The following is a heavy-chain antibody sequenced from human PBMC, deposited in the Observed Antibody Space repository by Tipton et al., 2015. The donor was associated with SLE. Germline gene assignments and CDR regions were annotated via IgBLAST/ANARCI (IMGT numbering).Heavy chain of an antibody. D-gene: IGHD2-8*01. V-gene: IGHV1-46*01. CDR1: KDTFIRDW. Sequence: QSGAEVKKPGASVKVSCKASKDTFIRDWIHWVRQAPGQGPEWMGIINPSGSSISYAPKLQGRVTMTIDTSTTTVYMDLSNLRSEDTAVYYCATSQNGVYYFDYWGQGTLVTVSS. CDR2: INPSGSSI. CDR3: ATSQNGVYYFDY. J-gene: IGHJ4*02.